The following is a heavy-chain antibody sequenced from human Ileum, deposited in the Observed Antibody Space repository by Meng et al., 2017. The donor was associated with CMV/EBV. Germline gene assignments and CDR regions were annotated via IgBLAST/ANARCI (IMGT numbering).Heavy chain of an antibody. Sequence: GGSLRLSCKASGYTFTSYDINWVRQATGQGLEWMGWMNPNSGNTGYAQKCQGRITTTRNTSISTAYMELSSLRSEDTAVYYCARAGASSGYYYEYYYYGMDVWGQGTTVTVSS. V-gene: IGHV1-8*03. D-gene: IGHD3-22*01. CDR2: MNPNSGNT. CDR1: GYTFTSYD. J-gene: IGHJ6*02. CDR3: ARAGASSGYYYEYYYYGMDV.